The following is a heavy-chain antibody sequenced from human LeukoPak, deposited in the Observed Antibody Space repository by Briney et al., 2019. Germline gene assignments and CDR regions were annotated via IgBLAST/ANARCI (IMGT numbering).Heavy chain of an antibody. V-gene: IGHV3-30*02. CDR3: AKARHDSSGYYSFFNY. J-gene: IGHJ4*02. D-gene: IGHD3-22*01. CDR2: IRYDGTNK. Sequence: GRSLRLSCAASGFTFSSYGMHWVRQAPGKGLEWVAFIRYDGTNKYYADSVKGRFTISRDNSKNTLYLQMNSLGAEDTAVYYCAKARHDSSGYYSFFNYWGQGTLVTVSS. CDR1: GFTFSSYG.